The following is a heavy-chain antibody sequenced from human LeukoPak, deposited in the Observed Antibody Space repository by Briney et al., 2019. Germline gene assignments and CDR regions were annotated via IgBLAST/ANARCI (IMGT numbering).Heavy chain of an antibody. D-gene: IGHD6-19*01. CDR3: ARDSRLKESGWSFDY. J-gene: IGHJ4*02. V-gene: IGHV4-38-2*02. Sequence: PSETLSLTCTVSGYSISSGYFWGWIRQPPGKGLEWIGSFYHSGITYYNPSLKSRVTISVEMSKNQFSLKLSSVTAADTAVYYCARDSRLKESGWSFDYWGQGTLVTVSS. CDR2: FYHSGIT. CDR1: GYSISSGYF.